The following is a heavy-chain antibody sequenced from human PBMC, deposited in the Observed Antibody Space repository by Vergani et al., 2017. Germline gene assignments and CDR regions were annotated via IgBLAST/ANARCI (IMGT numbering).Heavy chain of an antibody. CDR1: GFTSAGNA. CDR2: ISWNSNSI. Sequence: EVQLEESGGGLVLPARSLRLSCVASGFTSAGNAMHWVRQAPGKGLEWVSGISWNSNSIGCADSVMGRITISRDNAKNSLYLQMNSQRAEDTALYYCAKDLGTSSGGGWFDPWGQGTLVTVSS. D-gene: IGHD6-6*01. CDR3: AKDLGTSSGGGWFDP. V-gene: IGHV3-9*02. J-gene: IGHJ5*02.